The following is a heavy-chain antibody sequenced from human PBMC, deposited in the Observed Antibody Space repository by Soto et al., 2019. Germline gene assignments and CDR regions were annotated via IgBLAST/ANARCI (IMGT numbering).Heavy chain of an antibody. D-gene: IGHD3-3*01. CDR1: VYTFTSSG. CDR2: ISAYNGNT. V-gene: IGHV1-18*04. J-gene: IGHJ5*02. Sequence: GASVKFSFKASVYTFTSSGISWLRHAPGQGLEWMGWISAYNGNTNYSQKLQGRVTMTTDTSTRTAYMELRSLRSDDTAVYYCLFSIFGVVSPDPWGQGTLVTVSS. CDR3: LFSIFGVVSPDP.